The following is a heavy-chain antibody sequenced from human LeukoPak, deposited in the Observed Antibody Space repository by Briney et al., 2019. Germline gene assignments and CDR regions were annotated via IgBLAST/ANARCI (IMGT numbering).Heavy chain of an antibody. Sequence: ASVKVSCKASGYIFTSYAMNWVRQAPGQGLEWMGWINTNTGNPTYAQGFTGRFVFSLDTSVSTAYLQISSLKAEDTAVYYCARDNGTVTTGREHWFDPWGQGTLVTVSS. D-gene: IGHD4-17*01. CDR2: INTNTGNP. J-gene: IGHJ5*02. CDR3: ARDNGTVTTGREHWFDP. V-gene: IGHV7-4-1*02. CDR1: GYIFTSYA.